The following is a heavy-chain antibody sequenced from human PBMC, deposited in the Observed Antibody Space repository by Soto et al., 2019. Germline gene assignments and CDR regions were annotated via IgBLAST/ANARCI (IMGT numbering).Heavy chain of an antibody. CDR2: ISHDGSNK. Sequence: QVQLVESGGCVIQPGRSLKLSCGASGFTFSTYGMHWVRQAPGKRLEWVAVISHDGSNKYYADSVKGRFTISRDNSKNTLYLRMNSLKPEDTAVYYCANGYRSGSYYFDYWGQGTLVTVSS. V-gene: IGHV3-30*18. CDR1: GFTFSTYG. D-gene: IGHD6-19*01. J-gene: IGHJ4*02. CDR3: ANGYRSGSYYFDY.